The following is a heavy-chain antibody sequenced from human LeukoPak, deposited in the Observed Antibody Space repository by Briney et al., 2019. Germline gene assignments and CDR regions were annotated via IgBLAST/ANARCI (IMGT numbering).Heavy chain of an antibody. V-gene: IGHV3-30*02. CDR1: GFAFSSYG. Sequence: GGSLRLSCAASGFAFSSYGMHWVRQAPGKGLEWVAFIRYDGTNNYYADSVKGRFTISRDNSKNTLSLQMNSLRAEDTAVYYCAKSGLNRFDYWGQGTLVTVSS. CDR2: IRYDGTNN. CDR3: AKSGLNRFDY. D-gene: IGHD2-15*01. J-gene: IGHJ4*02.